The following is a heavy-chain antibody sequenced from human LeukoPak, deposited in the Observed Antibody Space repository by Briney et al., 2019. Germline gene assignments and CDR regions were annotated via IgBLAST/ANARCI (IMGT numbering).Heavy chain of an antibody. D-gene: IGHD3-3*01. V-gene: IGHV4-38-2*02. J-gene: IGHJ4*02. CDR3: ATLTILGFQLWY. CDR2: IYHSGST. CDR1: GYSISSGYY. Sequence: SETLSLTCTVSGYSISSGYYWGWIRQPPGKGLEWIGSIYHSGSTYYNPSLKSRVTISVDTSKNQFSLKLSSVTAADTAVYYCATLTILGFQLWYWGQGTLVTVSS.